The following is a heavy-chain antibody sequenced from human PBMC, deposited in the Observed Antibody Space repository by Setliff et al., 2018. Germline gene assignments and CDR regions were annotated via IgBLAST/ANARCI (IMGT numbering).Heavy chain of an antibody. CDR3: ERLVRHCTRISCQRTSEADL. CDR2: INPHNGRT. CDR1: GYTFTNYG. J-gene: IGHJ5*02. V-gene: IGHV1-18*01. D-gene: IGHD2-15*01. Sequence: ASVKVSCKASGYTFTNYGISWVRQAPGQGLEWMGWINPHNGRTYYAQKFQARVTLTTDTSTNMAYMELRSLRADDTAVYYCERLVRHCTRISCQRTSEADLWGQGTQVTVSS.